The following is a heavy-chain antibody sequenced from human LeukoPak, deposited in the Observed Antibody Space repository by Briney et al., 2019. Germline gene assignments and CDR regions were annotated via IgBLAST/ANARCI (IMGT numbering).Heavy chain of an antibody. V-gene: IGHV4-31*03. CDR3: AGAMIGRGIDY. CDR2: IYYSGST. CDR1: GGSISSGGYY. Sequence: SKTLSLTCTVSGGSISSGGYYWSWIRQHPGKGLEWIGYIYYSGSTYYNPSLKSRVTISVDTSKNQFSLKLSSVTAADTAVYYCAGAMIGRGIDYWGQGTLVTVSS. D-gene: IGHD2-21*01. J-gene: IGHJ4*02.